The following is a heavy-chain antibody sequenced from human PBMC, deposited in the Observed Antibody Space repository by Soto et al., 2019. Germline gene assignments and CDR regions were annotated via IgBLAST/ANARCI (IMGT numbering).Heavy chain of an antibody. CDR2: ISAYNGNT. V-gene: IGHV1-18*01. D-gene: IGHD1-26*01. J-gene: IGHJ4*02. CDR3: ARREVGTTLDFDY. CDR1: GYTFSSYG. Sequence: QVQLVQSGAEVKKPGASVKVSCKASGYTFSSYGISWVRQAPGQGLEWVGWISAYNGNTKYAQKLQGRVNMTTDTSKSTAYMERRSLRSDDTAVYYCARREVGTTLDFDYWGQGTLVTVSS.